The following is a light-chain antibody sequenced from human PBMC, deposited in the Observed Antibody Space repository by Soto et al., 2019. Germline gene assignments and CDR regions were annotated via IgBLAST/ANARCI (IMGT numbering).Light chain of an antibody. V-gene: IGKV3-15*01. J-gene: IGKJ5*01. CDR2: YAS. CDR3: QQYNDWPPIT. Sequence: EIIMTQSPATLSVSQGERATLSCWASQSVGNNLAWYQQKPGQVPRLLIYYASTRATGTPARFSGSGSGTEFTLTISSLQSEDFALYYCQQYNDWPPITFGQGTRLEIK. CDR1: QSVGNN.